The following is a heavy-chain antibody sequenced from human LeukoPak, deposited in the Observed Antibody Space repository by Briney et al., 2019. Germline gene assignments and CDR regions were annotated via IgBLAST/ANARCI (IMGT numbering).Heavy chain of an antibody. CDR1: GYSISSGYY. CDR2: LNHRGSS. CDR3: ARCYDFWSGQCDY. V-gene: IGHV4-38-2*02. J-gene: IGHJ4*02. D-gene: IGHD3-3*01. Sequence: PSETLSLTCTVSGYSISSGYYWGWIRQPPGKGLEWIGELNHRGSSNYNPSLMSRVTMSIDTSKDEFSLKLTSVTAADTAVYYCARCYDFWSGQCDYWGQGTLVTVSS.